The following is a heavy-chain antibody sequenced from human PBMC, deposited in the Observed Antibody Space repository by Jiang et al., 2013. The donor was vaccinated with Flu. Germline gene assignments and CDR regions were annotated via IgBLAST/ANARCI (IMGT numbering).Heavy chain of an antibody. CDR1: GFTFSNYA. V-gene: IGHV3-23*01. CDR3: AKDSKGGLTGTSGWF. CDR2: ISGSGGDT. J-gene: IGHJ5*01. D-gene: IGHD1-7*01. Sequence: VQLLESGGGLVQSGGSLRLSRATSGFTFSNYAMSWVRQAPGKGLEWVSAISGSGGDTYYADSVKGRFTISRDSSRNTLYLQVNSLRSEDTALYYCAKDSKGGLTGTSGWF.